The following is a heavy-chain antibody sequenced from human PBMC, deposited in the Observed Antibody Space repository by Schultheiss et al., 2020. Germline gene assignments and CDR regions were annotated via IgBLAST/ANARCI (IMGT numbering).Heavy chain of an antibody. CDR2: IRNKGSSGTT. D-gene: IGHD6-13*01. CDR3: ARENGYTSSWP. Sequence: GGSLRLSCAASGFTFADYAMHWLRQGPGKGLEWVGFIRNKGSSGTTEWTTSVKGRFTISRDDSNSITYLQMNSLRAEDTAVHYCARENGYTSSWPWGQGTLVTVSS. CDR1: GFTFADYA. J-gene: IGHJ5*02. V-gene: IGHV3-71*01.